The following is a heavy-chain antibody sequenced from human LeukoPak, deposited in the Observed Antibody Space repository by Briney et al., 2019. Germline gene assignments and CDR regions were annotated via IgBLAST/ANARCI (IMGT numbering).Heavy chain of an antibody. D-gene: IGHD6-19*01. Sequence: SETLSLTCIVSGGSISSSSHYWGWIRQPPGKGLEWIGSIFHSGSTYHNPSLKSRVTMSVDTSKNQFSLELNSMTAADTAVYYCARVLRTSGWSLSWFDPWGQGTLVTVSS. CDR2: IFHSGST. V-gene: IGHV4-39*07. CDR3: ARVLRTSGWSLSWFDP. CDR1: GGSISSSSHY. J-gene: IGHJ5*02.